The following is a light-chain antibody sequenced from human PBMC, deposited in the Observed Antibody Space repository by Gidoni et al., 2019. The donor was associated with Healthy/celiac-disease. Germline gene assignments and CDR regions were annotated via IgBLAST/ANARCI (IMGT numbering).Light chain of an antibody. V-gene: IGLV2-23*02. CDR3: CSYAGSSTFVV. J-gene: IGLJ2*01. CDR2: EVS. CDR1: SSDVGRYNL. Sequence: QSALTPPASVSGSPGQSITISCTGTSSDVGRYNLVSWYQQHPGKAPKLMIYEVSKRPSGVSNLFSGSKSGNTASLTISVLQAEDEADYYCCSYAGSSTFVVFGGGTKLTVL.